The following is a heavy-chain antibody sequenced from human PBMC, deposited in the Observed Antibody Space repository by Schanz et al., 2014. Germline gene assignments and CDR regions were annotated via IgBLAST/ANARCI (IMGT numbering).Heavy chain of an antibody. CDR1: GYTFTSDS. D-gene: IGHD5-12*01. Sequence: QVQLVQSGAEVKKPGASVKVSCKASGYTFTSDSMHWVRQAPGQGLEWMGRINVGNGNMKYSQKFQGRVTITRDTSASTAYMELTSLRSEDTAVYFCARGGGPEDVFDIWGQGTILTVSS. CDR2: INVGNGNM. J-gene: IGHJ3*02. V-gene: IGHV1-3*01. CDR3: ARGGGPEDVFDI.